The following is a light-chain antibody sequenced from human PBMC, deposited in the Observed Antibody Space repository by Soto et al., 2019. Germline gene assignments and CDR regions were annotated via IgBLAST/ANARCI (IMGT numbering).Light chain of an antibody. CDR1: SSDVGGYNY. V-gene: IGLV2-14*01. CDR2: DVS. CDR3: SSYTSSSTLHV. Sequence: QSALTQPASVSGSPGQSITISCTGTSSDVGGYNYVSWYQQHPGKAPKLMIYDVSNRPSGVSTRFSGSKSGNTAALTISGRQAEDEADYYCSSYTSSSTLHVFGTGTKLTVL. J-gene: IGLJ1*01.